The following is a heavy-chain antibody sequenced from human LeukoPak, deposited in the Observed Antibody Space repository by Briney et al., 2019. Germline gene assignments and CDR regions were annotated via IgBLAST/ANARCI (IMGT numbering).Heavy chain of an antibody. V-gene: IGHV4-34*01. CDR2: INHSGST. J-gene: IGHJ4*02. D-gene: IGHD2-2*01. Sequence: PSETLSLTCAVYGGSFSGYYWSWIRQPPGKGLEWIGEINHSGSTNYNPSLKSRVTISVDTSKNQFSLKLSSVTAADTAVYYCAREVRCSSTSCHKYFDYWGQGTLVTVSS. CDR1: GGSFSGYY. CDR3: AREVRCSSTSCHKYFDY.